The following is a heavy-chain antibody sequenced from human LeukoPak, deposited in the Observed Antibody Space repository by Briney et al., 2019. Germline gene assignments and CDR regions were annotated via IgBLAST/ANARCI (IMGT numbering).Heavy chain of an antibody. CDR1: GFSISSGY. D-gene: IGHD1-26*01. V-gene: IGHV3-66*02. J-gene: IGHJ4*02. Sequence: TGGSLRLSCVASGFSISSGYMTWARQAPGKALEWVSLLYSDDSAYYPDSVKGRFTISGDNSKSTPHLQMDTLRTEDTAMYYCARDPWQGSTTLHWGQGIMVTVSS. CDR2: LYSDDSA. CDR3: ARDPWQGSTTLH.